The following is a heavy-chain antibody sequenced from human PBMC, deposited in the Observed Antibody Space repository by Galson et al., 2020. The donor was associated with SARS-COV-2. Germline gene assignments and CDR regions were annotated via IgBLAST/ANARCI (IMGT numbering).Heavy chain of an antibody. V-gene: IGHV3-30*01. D-gene: IGHD1-26*01. CDR1: GFTFSNYA. CDR2: ISYDGNNK. Sequence: LSLTCAASGFTFSNYAMYWVSQAPGKGLEWVAFISYDGNNKYYADSVKGRFAISRDNSKNTLYLQMNSLRAEDTAVYYYARVYSVGYYDAFVIWGQGTMVTISS. CDR3: ARVYSVGYYDAFVI. J-gene: IGHJ3*02.